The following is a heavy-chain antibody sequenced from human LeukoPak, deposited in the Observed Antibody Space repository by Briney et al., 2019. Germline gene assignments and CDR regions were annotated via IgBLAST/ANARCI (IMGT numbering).Heavy chain of an antibody. V-gene: IGHV1-2*02. CDR3: ARDRSGYDPSAFDI. CDR1: GYTFTSYG. J-gene: IGHJ3*02. CDR2: INPNSGGT. D-gene: IGHD5-12*01. Sequence: ASVKVSCKASGYTFTSYGISWVRQAPGQGLEWMGWINPNSGGTNYAQKFQGRVTMTRDTSISTAYMELSRLRSDDTAVYYCARDRSGYDPSAFDIWGQGTMVTVSS.